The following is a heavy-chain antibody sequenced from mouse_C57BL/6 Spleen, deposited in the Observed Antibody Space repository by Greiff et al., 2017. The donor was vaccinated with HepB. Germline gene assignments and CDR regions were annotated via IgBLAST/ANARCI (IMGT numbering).Heavy chain of an antibody. D-gene: IGHD3-3*01. J-gene: IGHJ2*01. CDR1: GYTFTDYE. Sequence: VQLQQSGAELVRPGASVTLSCKASGYTFTDYEMHWVKQTPVHGLEWIGAIDPETGGTAYNQKFKGKAILTADKSSSTAYMGLRSLTSEDSAVYYCTRSLGDYFDYWGQGTTLTVSS. V-gene: IGHV1-15*01. CDR3: TRSLGDYFDY. CDR2: IDPETGGT.